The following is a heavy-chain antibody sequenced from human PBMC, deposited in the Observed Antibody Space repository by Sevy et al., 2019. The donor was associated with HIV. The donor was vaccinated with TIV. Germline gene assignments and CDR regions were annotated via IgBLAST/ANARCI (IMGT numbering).Heavy chain of an antibody. CDR1: GGSFSGYY. CDR3: ARSPPVVVVPGAPSWFDP. Sequence: SETLSLTCAVHGGSFSGYYWSWIRESPGKGLEWIGEINDSGITNYNPSLKSRVTISVDTSKKEFSLRLSSVTAADAAVYYCARSPPVVVVPGAPSWFDPWGQGTLVTVSS. V-gene: IGHV4-34*01. J-gene: IGHJ5*02. D-gene: IGHD2-2*01. CDR2: INDSGIT.